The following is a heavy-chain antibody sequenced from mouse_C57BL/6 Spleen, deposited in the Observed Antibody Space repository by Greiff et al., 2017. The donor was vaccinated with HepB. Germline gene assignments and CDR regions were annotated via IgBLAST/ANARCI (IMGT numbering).Heavy chain of an antibody. Sequence: VQLKESGPGLVKPSQSLSLTCSVTGYSITSGYYWNWIRQFPGNKLEWMGYISYDGSNNYNPSLKNRISITRDTSKNQFFLKLNSVTTEDTATYYCARDQDYYGSSLWFAYWGQGTLVTVSA. CDR1: GYSITSGYY. J-gene: IGHJ3*01. CDR2: ISYDGSN. CDR3: ARDQDYYGSSLWFAY. D-gene: IGHD1-1*01. V-gene: IGHV3-6*01.